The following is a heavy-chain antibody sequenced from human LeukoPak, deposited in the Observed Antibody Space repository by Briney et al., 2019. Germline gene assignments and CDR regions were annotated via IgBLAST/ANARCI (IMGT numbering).Heavy chain of an antibody. CDR3: VREREYYYGSGNYYNIDAFDI. V-gene: IGHV1-18*01. Sequence: GASVKVSCKASGYTFTSYGISWVRQAPGQGLEWMGWISAYNGNTNYAQELQGRVTMTTDTSTSTDYMEVRSLSADDTAGYYFVREREYYYGSGNYYNIDAFDIWGQGTMVTVSS. CDR1: GYTFTSYG. CDR2: ISAYNGNT. D-gene: IGHD3-10*01. J-gene: IGHJ3*02.